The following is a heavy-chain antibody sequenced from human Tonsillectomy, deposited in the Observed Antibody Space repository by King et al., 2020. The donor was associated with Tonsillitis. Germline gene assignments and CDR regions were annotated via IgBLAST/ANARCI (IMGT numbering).Heavy chain of an antibody. Sequence: QVQLQESGPGLVNPSGALSLTCAVSGGSVTNSNWWSWVRQPPGKGLEWIGEISHDGTIAYNPSLKSRVTMSFDKSKNQFSLNLNSVTAADTAVYYCATRSYHFLLWIWGEGTTVTVSS. D-gene: IGHD2-21*01. J-gene: IGHJ6*04. V-gene: IGHV4-4*02. CDR2: ISHDGTI. CDR1: GGSVTNSNW. CDR3: ATRSYHFLLWI.